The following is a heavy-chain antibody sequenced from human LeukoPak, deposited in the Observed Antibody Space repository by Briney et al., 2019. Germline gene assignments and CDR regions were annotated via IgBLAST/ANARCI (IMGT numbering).Heavy chain of an antibody. Sequence: GGSLRLSCAASGFTFSSYDMHWVRQAPGKGLEWVAVISYDGSNKYYADSVKGRFTISRDNSKNTLYLQMNSLRAEDTAVYYCAKDQIGYGGVESGMDVWGKGTTVTVSS. V-gene: IGHV3-30*18. CDR3: AKDQIGYGGVESGMDV. J-gene: IGHJ6*04. CDR2: ISYDGSNK. CDR1: GFTFSSYD. D-gene: IGHD4-23*01.